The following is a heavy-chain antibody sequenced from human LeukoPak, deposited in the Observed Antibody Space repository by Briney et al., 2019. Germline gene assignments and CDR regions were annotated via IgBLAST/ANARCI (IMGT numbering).Heavy chain of an antibody. CDR3: ARGVRGYSHGSRFDY. CDR1: GFTVSSNY. D-gene: IGHD5-18*01. V-gene: IGHV3-53*01. CDR2: IYDGGRT. Sequence: GGSLRLSCAASGFTVSSNYMSWVGQAPGKGLEWVSIIYDGGRTNYADSVKGRFTISRDNSKNTLYLQMNSLRAEDTAVYYCARGVRGYSHGSRFDYWGQGTLVTVSS. J-gene: IGHJ4*02.